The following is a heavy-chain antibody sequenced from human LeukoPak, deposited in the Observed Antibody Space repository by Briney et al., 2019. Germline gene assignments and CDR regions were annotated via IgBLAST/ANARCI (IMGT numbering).Heavy chain of an antibody. V-gene: IGHV3-30-3*01. D-gene: IGHD6-13*01. CDR3: VRDGDSTSWSHDY. CDR1: GFTFNNYA. CDR2: ISYDGSYK. Sequence: PGRSLRLSCVGSGFTFNNYAMHWVRQTPGKGLEWVAFISYDGSYKVYTDSVKGRFTISRDNSKNTLYLQMSSLSTEDTAIYYCVRDGDSTSWSHDYWGQGTQVTVSS. J-gene: IGHJ4*02.